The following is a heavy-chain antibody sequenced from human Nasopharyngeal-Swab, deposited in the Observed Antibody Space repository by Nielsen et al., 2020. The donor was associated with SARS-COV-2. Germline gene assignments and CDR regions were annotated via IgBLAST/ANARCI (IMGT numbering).Heavy chain of an antibody. CDR2: INPSGGST. V-gene: IGHV1-46*01. D-gene: IGHD3-3*01. CDR3: ARDGVLTIFGVWRAPGSEYYFDY. Sequence: ASVKVSCKASGYTFTSYYMHWVRQAPGQGLEWMGIINPSGGSTGYAQKFQGRVTMTRDTSTSTVYMELSSLRSEDTAVYYCARDGVLTIFGVWRAPGSEYYFDYWGQGTLATVSS. J-gene: IGHJ4*02. CDR1: GYTFTSYY.